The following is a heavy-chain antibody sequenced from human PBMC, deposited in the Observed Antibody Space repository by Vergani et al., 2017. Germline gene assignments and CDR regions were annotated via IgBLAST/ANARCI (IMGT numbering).Heavy chain of an antibody. CDR3: AKSLLLEWLYGGAGFDP. CDR1: GFTFTAHG. CDR2: ISGSDGST. J-gene: IGHJ5*02. Sequence: EVQLLESGGGSAQPGESLRLSCVASGFTFTAHGLNWVRQAPGKGLEWVSGISGSDGSTYYADSVKGRFTISRDNSKNTLYLKMNSLRAEDTAVYYCAKSLLLEWLYGGAGFDPWGQGTLVTVSS. D-gene: IGHD3-3*01. V-gene: IGHV3-23*01.